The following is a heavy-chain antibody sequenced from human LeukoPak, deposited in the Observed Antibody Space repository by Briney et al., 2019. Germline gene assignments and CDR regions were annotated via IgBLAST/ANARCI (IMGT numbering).Heavy chain of an antibody. CDR3: ARDRATGTTIDY. V-gene: IGHV1-46*01. CDR1: GYTFSNYY. CDR2: INPSGGST. J-gene: IGHJ4*02. D-gene: IGHD1-1*01. Sequence: ASVKVSCKASGYTFSNYYMHWVRQAPGQGLEWMGIINPSGGSTSYAQKFQGRVTMTRDTSTSTVYMELSSLRSEDTAVYYCARDRATGTTIDYWGQGTLVTVSS.